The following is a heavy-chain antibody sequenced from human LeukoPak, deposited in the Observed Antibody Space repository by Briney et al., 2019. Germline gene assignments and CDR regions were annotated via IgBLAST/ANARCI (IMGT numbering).Heavy chain of an antibody. Sequence: PPETLSLTCAVYGASFSDYYWSWIREPPGERLEWIGEIDHSGSTKSNPPFKGRGTISLYTSKDKFSLALTSVTAADTAVYYCATASQLGSYNWFDPWGQGTLVTVSS. CDR1: GASFSDYY. V-gene: IGHV4-34*01. CDR2: IDHSGST. D-gene: IGHD1-1*01. CDR3: ATASQLGSYNWFDP. J-gene: IGHJ5*02.